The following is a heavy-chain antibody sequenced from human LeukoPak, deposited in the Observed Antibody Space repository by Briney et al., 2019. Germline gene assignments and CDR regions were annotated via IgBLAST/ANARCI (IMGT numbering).Heavy chain of an antibody. CDR1: GYTFTSYG. Sequence: ASVKVSCKASGYTFTSYGISWVRQAPGQGLEWMGWISAYNGNTNYAQKIQGRVTMTTDTSTSTAYMELRSLRSDDTAVYYCARVAKRSGMDYYDSSGPADYWGQGTLVTVSS. J-gene: IGHJ4*02. CDR2: ISAYNGNT. CDR3: ARVAKRSGMDYYDSSGPADY. D-gene: IGHD3-22*01. V-gene: IGHV1-18*01.